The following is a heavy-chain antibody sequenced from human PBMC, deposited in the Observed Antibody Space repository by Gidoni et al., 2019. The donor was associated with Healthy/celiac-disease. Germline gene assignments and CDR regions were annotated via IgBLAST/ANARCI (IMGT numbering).Heavy chain of an antibody. Sequence: QVQLQESGPGLVKPSETLSLTCTVSGGSIGSYYWSWSRQPPGKGLEWIGYIYYSGSTNYNPSLKSRVTISVDTSKNQFSLKLSSVTAADTAVYYCARLHGYTRRFDYWGQGTLVTVSS. CDR2: IYYSGST. CDR3: ARLHGYTRRFDY. J-gene: IGHJ4*02. V-gene: IGHV4-59*08. CDR1: GGSIGSYY. D-gene: IGHD5-18*01.